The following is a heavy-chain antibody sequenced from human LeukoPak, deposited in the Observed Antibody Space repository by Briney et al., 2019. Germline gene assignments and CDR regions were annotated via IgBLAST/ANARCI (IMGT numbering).Heavy chain of an antibody. CDR1: GFTFSDYY. CDR3: ARVGYDYVRGYFES. J-gene: IGHJ4*02. V-gene: IGHV3-11*01. D-gene: IGHD5-12*01. Sequence: PGGSLRLSCAASGFTFSDYYVSWIRQAPGKGLEWISYISGSTNSIYSADSVRGRFTISRDNAKKSLYLQMNSLRAEDTAVYYCARVGYDYVRGYFESWGQGTLVTVSS. CDR2: ISGSTNSI.